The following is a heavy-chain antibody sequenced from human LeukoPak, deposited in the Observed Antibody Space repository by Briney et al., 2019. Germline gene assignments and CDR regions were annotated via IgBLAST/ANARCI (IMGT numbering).Heavy chain of an antibody. J-gene: IGHJ6*03. CDR3: AKAISGYYSGYYYYYMDV. CDR1: GFTFSSDA. CDR2: ISGSGGST. V-gene: IGHV3-23*01. Sequence: GGSLRLSCAAPGFTFSSDAMSWVRQAPGKGLEWVSAISGSGGSTYYADSVKGRFTISRDNSKNTLYLQMNSLRAEDTAVYYCAKAISGYYSGYYYYYMDVWGKGTTVTVSS. D-gene: IGHD3-22*01.